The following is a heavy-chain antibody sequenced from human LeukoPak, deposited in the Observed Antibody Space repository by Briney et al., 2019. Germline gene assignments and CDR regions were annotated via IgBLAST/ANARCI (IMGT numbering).Heavy chain of an antibody. CDR3: AKDVFWELVAFDI. Sequence: PGGSLRLSCAASGFTFSSYAMSWVRQAPGKGLEWVSAISGSGGSTHCADSVKGRFTISRDNSKNTLYLQMNSLRAEDTAVYYCAKDVFWELVAFDIWDQGTMVTVSS. V-gene: IGHV3-23*01. CDR2: ISGSGGST. CDR1: GFTFSSYA. J-gene: IGHJ3*02. D-gene: IGHD1-26*01.